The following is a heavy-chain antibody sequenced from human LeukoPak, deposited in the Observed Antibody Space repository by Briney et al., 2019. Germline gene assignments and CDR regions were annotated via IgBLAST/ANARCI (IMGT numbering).Heavy chain of an antibody. CDR1: KFSFSDYY. D-gene: IGHD3-10*01. Sequence: GGSLRLSCVASKFSFSDYYMSWIRQAPGKGLEGVADISNDSVRKNHAESVRGRLTISRDNAYNSLYLQMNSLRDEDTAVYYCARIMVPLSHKYLDSWGQGTLDTVSS. J-gene: IGHJ4*02. CDR2: ISNDSVRK. V-gene: IGHV3-11*04. CDR3: ARIMVPLSHKYLDS.